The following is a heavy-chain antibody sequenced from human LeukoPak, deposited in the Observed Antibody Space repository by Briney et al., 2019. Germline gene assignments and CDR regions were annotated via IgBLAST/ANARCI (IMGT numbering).Heavy chain of an antibody. D-gene: IGHD1-26*01. Sequence: PSETLSLTCTVSGGSISSYYWSWIRQPPGKGVEWIGYIYYSGSTNYNPSLKSRVTISVDTSKDQFSLKLSSVTAADTAVYYCARRNSGSNSHPFDYWGQGTLVTVSS. CDR2: IYYSGST. J-gene: IGHJ4*02. CDR1: GGSISSYY. V-gene: IGHV4-59*08. CDR3: ARRNSGSNSHPFDY.